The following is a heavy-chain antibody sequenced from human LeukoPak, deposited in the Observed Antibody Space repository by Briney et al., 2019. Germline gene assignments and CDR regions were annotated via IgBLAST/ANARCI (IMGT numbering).Heavy chain of an antibody. D-gene: IGHD2-2*01. CDR3: ARGEDIVVVPAAMPRGGWFDP. V-gene: IGHV1-69*13. CDR2: IIPIFGTA. Sequence: ASVKVSCKASGGTFSSYAISWVRQAPGQGLEWMGGIIPIFGTANYAQKFQGRVTITADESTSTAYMELSSLRSEDTAVYYCARGEDIVVVPAAMPRGGWFDPWGQGTLVTVSS. CDR1: GGTFSSYA. J-gene: IGHJ5*02.